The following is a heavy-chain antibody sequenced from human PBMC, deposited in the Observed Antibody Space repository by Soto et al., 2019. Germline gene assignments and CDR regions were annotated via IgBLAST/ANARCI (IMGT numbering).Heavy chain of an antibody. CDR2: INAGNGNT. D-gene: IGHD3-22*01. J-gene: IGHJ6*02. V-gene: IGHV1-3*01. Sequence: ASVKVSCKASGYTFTSYAMHWVRQAPGQRLEWMGWINAGNGNTKYSQKFRGRVTITRDTSASTAYMELSSLRSEDTAVYYCARDPSSGYYYHTRLYGMDVWGQGTTVTVSS. CDR1: GYTFTSYA. CDR3: ARDPSSGYYYHTRLYGMDV.